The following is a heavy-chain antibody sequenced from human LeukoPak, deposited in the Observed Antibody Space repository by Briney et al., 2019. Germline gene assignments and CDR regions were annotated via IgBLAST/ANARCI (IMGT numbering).Heavy chain of an antibody. J-gene: IGHJ4*02. CDR1: GFTFSSYA. CDR2: ISGSGGST. Sequence: QPGGSLRLSCAASGFTFSSYAVSWVRQAPEKRLEWVSSISGSGGSTSYADSVKGRFTISRDNSKNTLYLQMNSLRAEDTAIYYCAKVKDYYDSSGYYYYFDYWGQGTLVTVSS. CDR3: AKVKDYYDSSGYYYYFDY. V-gene: IGHV3-23*01. D-gene: IGHD3-22*01.